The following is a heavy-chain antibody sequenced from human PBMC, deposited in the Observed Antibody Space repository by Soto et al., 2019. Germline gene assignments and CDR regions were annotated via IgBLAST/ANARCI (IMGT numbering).Heavy chain of an antibody. CDR2: ISAYDGST. CDR3: AKGVSVYCIGGAFVT. Sequence: QVQLVQSGAEVKKPGASVKFSCKASGYTFTSYGITGVRRAPGQGLEWMGWISAYDGSTNYAQKLQGRVTMTTDTSTSTAYMELRSLRSDDSAVYYCAKGVSVYCIGGAFVTWGEGTMVMVSS. D-gene: IGHD2-8*01. CDR1: GYTFTSYG. J-gene: IGHJ3*02. V-gene: IGHV1-18*01.